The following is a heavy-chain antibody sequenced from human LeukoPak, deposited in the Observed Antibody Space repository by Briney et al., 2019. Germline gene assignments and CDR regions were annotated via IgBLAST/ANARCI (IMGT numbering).Heavy chain of an antibody. Sequence: GGSLRLSCAASGVTFSSYAMSWVRQAPGKGLEWVSAISGSGGSTYYADSVKGRFTISRDNSKNTLYLQMNSLRAEDTAVYYCAKGRVADPSYYFDYWGQGTLVTVSS. CDR1: GVTFSSYA. V-gene: IGHV3-23*01. J-gene: IGHJ4*02. D-gene: IGHD6-19*01. CDR2: ISGSGGST. CDR3: AKGRVADPSYYFDY.